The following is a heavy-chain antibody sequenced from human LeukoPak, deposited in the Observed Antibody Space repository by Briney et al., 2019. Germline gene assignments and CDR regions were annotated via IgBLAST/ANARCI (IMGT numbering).Heavy chain of an antibody. J-gene: IGHJ6*02. CDR1: RLTFSDYY. V-gene: IGHV3-11*01. CDR2: ISSSVSTI. D-gene: IGHD2-15*01. Sequence: GGSLRLSRAASRLTFSDYYMRWIRQAPRTGLEWVSYISSSVSTIYDADSVKGRFTISRDNAKNSLYLQMNSLRAEDTAVYYCARETSYRYCSGGSCYSFYYGMDVWGQGTTVTVSS. CDR3: ARETSYRYCSGGSCYSFYYGMDV.